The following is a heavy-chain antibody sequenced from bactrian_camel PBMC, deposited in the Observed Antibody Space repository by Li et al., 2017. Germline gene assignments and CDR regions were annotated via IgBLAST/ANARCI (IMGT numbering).Heavy chain of an antibody. Sequence: QLVESGGGSVLAGGSLRLSCAASRYIFNSHCMAWFRQLPGKEREGVAAIRTGGGPTFYSDSVKGRFTASRDDALNTVYLEMTSLKPEDTAMYYCAARGPYCYTKLSVRDFTYWGQGTQVTVSS. J-gene: IGHJ4*01. CDR2: IRTGGGPT. D-gene: IGHD2*01. CDR3: AARGPYCYTKLSVRDFTY. CDR1: RYIFNSHC. V-gene: IGHV3S25*01.